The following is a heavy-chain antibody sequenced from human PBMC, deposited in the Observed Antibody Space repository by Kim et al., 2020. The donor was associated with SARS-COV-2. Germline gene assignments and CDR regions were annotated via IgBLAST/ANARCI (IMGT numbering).Heavy chain of an antibody. V-gene: IGHV1-3*01. CDR3: ARAGAAAGRLQFLGGMDV. Sequence: GRVTITRDTSASTAYMELSSLRSEDTAVYYCARAGAAAGRLQFLGGMDVWGQGTTVTVSS. D-gene: IGHD6-13*01. J-gene: IGHJ6*02.